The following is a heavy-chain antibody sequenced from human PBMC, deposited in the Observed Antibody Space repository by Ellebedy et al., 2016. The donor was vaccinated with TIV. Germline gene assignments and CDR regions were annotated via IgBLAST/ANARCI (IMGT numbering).Heavy chain of an antibody. D-gene: IGHD3-9*01. CDR2: IVVGSGNT. CDR1: GFTFTSSA. V-gene: IGHV1-58*01. Sequence: SVKVSXXASGFTFTSSAVQWVRQARGQRLEWIGWIVVGSGNTNYAQKFQERVTITRDMSTSTAYMELSSLRSEDTAVYYCAADNAYYDILTGYYPDAFDIWGQGTMVTVSS. J-gene: IGHJ3*02. CDR3: AADNAYYDILTGYYPDAFDI.